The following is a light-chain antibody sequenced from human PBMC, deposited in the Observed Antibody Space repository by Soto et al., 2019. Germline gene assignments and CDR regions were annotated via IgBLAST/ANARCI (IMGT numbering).Light chain of an antibody. CDR1: QHIRTY. CDR2: SAS. J-gene: IGKJ1*01. Sequence: IQLTQSTASLAASVGDRVTAIGMASQHIRTYLNWYQRKPGRAPDLLIYSASNLKSGVPSRFSGSGSGTDFTLTISNLQPEDLATYFCQQSFDFPWTFGQRTKVDI. CDR3: QQSFDFPWT. V-gene: IGKV1-39*01.